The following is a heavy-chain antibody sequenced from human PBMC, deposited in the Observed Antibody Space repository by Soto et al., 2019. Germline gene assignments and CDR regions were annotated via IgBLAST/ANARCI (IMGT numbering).Heavy chain of an antibody. CDR1: GGSISSGDYY. CDR2: IYFSEST. V-gene: IGHV4-30-4*01. D-gene: IGHD4-17*01. CDR3: ARGLGYGEPDSFYD. Sequence: SETLSLTCNVSGGSISSGDYYWSWIRQPPGKGLEWIGYIYFSESTSYNPSLKSRVTISGDTSKNQFSLKLSSVTAADTAVYYCARGLGYGEPDSFYDWGQGTLVTVAS. J-gene: IGHJ4*02.